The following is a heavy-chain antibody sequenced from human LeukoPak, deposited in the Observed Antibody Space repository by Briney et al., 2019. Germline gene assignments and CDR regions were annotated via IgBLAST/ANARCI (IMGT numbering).Heavy chain of an antibody. Sequence: GASVKVSCKASGGTFTSYAISWVRQAPGQGLEWMGGIIPIFGTANYAQKFQGRVTITADTSTDTAYMELSSLRSEDTAVYYCATRSSRGSGYYWGQGTLVTVSS. V-gene: IGHV1-69*06. CDR3: ATRSSRGSGYY. CDR1: GGTFTSYA. CDR2: IIPIFGTA. J-gene: IGHJ4*02. D-gene: IGHD3-10*01.